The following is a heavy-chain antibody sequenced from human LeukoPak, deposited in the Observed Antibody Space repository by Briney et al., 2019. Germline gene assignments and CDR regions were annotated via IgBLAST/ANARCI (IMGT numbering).Heavy chain of an antibody. CDR2: ISSSSSYI. D-gene: IGHD3-3*01. Sequence: GGSLRLSCAASGFTFSSYSMNRVRQAPGKGLEWVSSISSSSSYIYYADSVKGRFTISRDNAKNSLYLQMNSLRAEDTAVYYCASRQSTIFGVVITPPGLDYWGQGTLVTVSS. CDR1: GFTFSSYS. CDR3: ASRQSTIFGVVITPPGLDY. V-gene: IGHV3-21*01. J-gene: IGHJ4*02.